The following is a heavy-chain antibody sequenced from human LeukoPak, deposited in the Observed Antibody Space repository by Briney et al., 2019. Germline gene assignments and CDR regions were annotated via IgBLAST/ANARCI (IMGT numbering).Heavy chain of an antibody. J-gene: IGHJ5*02. D-gene: IGHD2-2*02. Sequence: GGSLRLSCAASGFTFSSYGMHWVRQAPGKGLEWVAFIRYDGSNKYYADSVKGRFTISRDNSKNTLYLQMNSLRAEDTAVYYCAKDHDPSCYMSECGFDPWGQGTLVTVSS. CDR2: IRYDGSNK. CDR1: GFTFSSYG. V-gene: IGHV3-30*02. CDR3: AKDHDPSCYMSECGFDP.